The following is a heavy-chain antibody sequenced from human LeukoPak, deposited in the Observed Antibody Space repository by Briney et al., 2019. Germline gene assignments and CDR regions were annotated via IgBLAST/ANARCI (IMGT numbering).Heavy chain of an antibody. CDR1: GSSFTSYW. CDR3: AREGSTHWFDP. CDR2: IDPSDSYT. V-gene: IGHV5-10-1*01. Sequence: GESLKISCKGSGSSFTSYWIGWVRQMPGKGLEWMGRIDPSDSYTNYSPSFQGHVTISADKSISTAYLQCNSLKASDTAVYYCAREGSTHWFDPWGQGTLVTVSS. J-gene: IGHJ5*02.